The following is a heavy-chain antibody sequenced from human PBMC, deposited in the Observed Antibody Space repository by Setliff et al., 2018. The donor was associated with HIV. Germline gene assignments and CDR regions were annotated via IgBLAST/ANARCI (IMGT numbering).Heavy chain of an antibody. CDR2: ISTNNGNT. CDR1: GYTFTSYG. V-gene: IGHV1-18*01. CDR3: ARDLYDSGWPNWFDT. Sequence: GASVKVSCKASGYTFTSYGISWVRQAPGQGLEWMGWISTNNGNTIYAQKLQGRVTMTTDTSTTTGYMDLRSLRSDDTATYYCARDLYDSGWPNWFDTWGQGTRVTVSS. J-gene: IGHJ5*02. D-gene: IGHD6-19*01.